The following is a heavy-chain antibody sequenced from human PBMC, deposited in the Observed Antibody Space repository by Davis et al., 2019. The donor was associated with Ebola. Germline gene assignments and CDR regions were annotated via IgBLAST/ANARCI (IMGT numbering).Heavy chain of an antibody. J-gene: IGHJ4*02. V-gene: IGHV3-43*01. CDR2: ISWDGGNT. CDR1: GFTFDDYT. D-gene: IGHD2-21*01. Sequence: PGGSLRLSCAASGFTFDDYTMHWVRQAPGKGLEWVSLISWDGGNTYYADSVEGRFTISRDNSKNTLYLQMNSLRAEDTAVYYCARASFGDFYFDYWGQGSLVTVSS. CDR3: ARASFGDFYFDY.